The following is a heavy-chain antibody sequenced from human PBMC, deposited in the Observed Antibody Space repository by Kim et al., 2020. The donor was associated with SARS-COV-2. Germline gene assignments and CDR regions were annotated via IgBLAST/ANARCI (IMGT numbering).Heavy chain of an antibody. Sequence: SETLSLTCTVSGGSISSYYWSWIRQPAGKGLEWIGRIYTSGSTNYNPSLKSRVTMSVDTSKNQFSLKLSSVTAADTAVYYCARDRGWGGDYYYYYGMDVWGQGTTVTVSS. CDR3: ARDRGWGGDYYYYYGMDV. CDR1: GGSISSYY. J-gene: IGHJ6*02. D-gene: IGHD4-17*01. CDR2: IYTSGST. V-gene: IGHV4-4*07.